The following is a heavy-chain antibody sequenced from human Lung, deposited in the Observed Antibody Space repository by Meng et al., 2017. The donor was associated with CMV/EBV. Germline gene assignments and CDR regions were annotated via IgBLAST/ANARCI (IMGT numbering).Heavy chain of an antibody. Sequence: SCVVSGFSVRNNYMNWVRQAPGKGLEWVSIIYSGGSISYADPVKGRFIISRDNSKNTLYLQMNNLRAKDTAVYYCARDLRRYFDYWGQGTEVTVSS. CDR1: GFSVRNNY. CDR3: ARDLRRYFDY. V-gene: IGHV3-53*01. CDR2: IYSGGSI. J-gene: IGHJ4*02.